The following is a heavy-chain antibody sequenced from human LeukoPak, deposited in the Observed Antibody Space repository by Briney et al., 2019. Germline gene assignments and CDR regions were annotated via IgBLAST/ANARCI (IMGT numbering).Heavy chain of an antibody. Sequence: SQTLSLTCTVSGGSISSTGYYWTWVRRPAGKGLEWIGRIYPRGSTLYNPSLKSRVTLSVDTSKNQFSLRLTSVTAADTAVYYCARVYGGYDFNYYYYYMDVWGKGTTVTTSS. V-gene: IGHV4-61*02. CDR2: IYPRGST. CDR3: ARVYGGYDFNYYYYYMDV. D-gene: IGHD5-12*01. CDR1: GGSISSTGYY. J-gene: IGHJ6*03.